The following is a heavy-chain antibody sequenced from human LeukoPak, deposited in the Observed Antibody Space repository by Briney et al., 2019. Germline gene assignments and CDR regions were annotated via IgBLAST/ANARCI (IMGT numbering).Heavy chain of an antibody. D-gene: IGHD3-22*01. CDR2: INHSGST. V-gene: IGHV4-34*01. Sequence: SETLSLTCAVYGGSFSGYYWSWIRQPPGKGLEWIGEINHSGSTNYNPSLKSRVTISVDTSKNQFPLKLSSVTAADTAVYYCARIDYYDSSGYYHPLDYWGQGTLVTVSS. J-gene: IGHJ4*02. CDR1: GGSFSGYY. CDR3: ARIDYYDSSGYYHPLDY.